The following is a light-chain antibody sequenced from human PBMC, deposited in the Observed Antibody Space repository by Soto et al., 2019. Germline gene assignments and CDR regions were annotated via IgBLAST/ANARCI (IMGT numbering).Light chain of an antibody. V-gene: IGLV2-14*01. CDR2: EVN. CDR3: SAYTVSLTYV. CDR1: SSDIGAYDY. Sequence: QSALTQPASLSGSPGQSITISCTGTSSDIGAYDYVSWFQQHPGKAPKLMISEVNNRPSGVSNRFSGSKSGNTAYLTISGLQVEDGADYYCSAYTVSLTYVFGTGTKVTV. J-gene: IGLJ1*01.